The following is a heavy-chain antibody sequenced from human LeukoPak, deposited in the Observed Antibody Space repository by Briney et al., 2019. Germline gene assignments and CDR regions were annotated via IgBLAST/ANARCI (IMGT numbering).Heavy chain of an antibody. CDR2: IWYDGSNK. Sequence: PGRSLRLSCAASGFTFSSYGMHWVRQAPGKGLEWVAVIWYDGSNKYYADSVKGRFTISRDNSKNTLYLQMNSLRAEDTAVYYCARDPYDYVWGSYRYFDYWGRGTLVTVSS. J-gene: IGHJ4*02. CDR1: GFTFSSYG. D-gene: IGHD3-16*02. V-gene: IGHV3-33*08. CDR3: ARDPYDYVWGSYRYFDY.